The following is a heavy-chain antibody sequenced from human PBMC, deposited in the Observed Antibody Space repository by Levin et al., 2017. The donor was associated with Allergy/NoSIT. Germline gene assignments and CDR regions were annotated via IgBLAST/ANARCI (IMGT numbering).Heavy chain of an antibody. CDR1: GLNFNNYG. Sequence: GGSLRLSCAVSGLNFNNYGMNWVRQAPGEGLEWVALISGGGNDGYYADSVRGRFTISRDNSKNTLYLQMNSLRPDDTAVYYCAARVFDYWGQGTLVAVSS. V-gene: IGHV3-30*03. CDR2: ISGGGNDG. CDR3: AARVFDY. J-gene: IGHJ4*02.